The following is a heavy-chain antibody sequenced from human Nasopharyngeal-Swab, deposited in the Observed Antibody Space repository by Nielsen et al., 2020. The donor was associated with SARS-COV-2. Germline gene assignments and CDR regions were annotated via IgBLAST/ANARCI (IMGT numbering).Heavy chain of an antibody. CDR3: ARGPLADCGGDCSNPYYFDY. J-gene: IGHJ4*02. CDR1: GYTFTSYY. CDR2: INPSGGST. D-gene: IGHD2-21*02. Sequence: ASVQVSCKPSGYTFTSYYMHWVRQAPGQGLEWMGIINPSGGSTSYAQKFQGRVTMTRDTSTSTVYMELSSLRSEDTAVYNCARGPLADCGGDCSNPYYFDYWGQGTLVTVSS. V-gene: IGHV1-46*01.